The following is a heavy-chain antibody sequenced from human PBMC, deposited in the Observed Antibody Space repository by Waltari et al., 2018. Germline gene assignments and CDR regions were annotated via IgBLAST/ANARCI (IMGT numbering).Heavy chain of an antibody. Sequence: EVQLVESGGGLVQPGRSLRLSCAASGFTFDDYAMHWVRQAPGKGLEWVSGISWNSGSIGYADSVKGRFTISRDNAKNSLYLQMNSLRAEDTALYYCAAQVDYAAHWGQGTLVTVSS. J-gene: IGHJ1*01. CDR1: GFTFDDYA. CDR2: ISWNSGSI. V-gene: IGHV3-9*01. CDR3: AAQVDYAAH. D-gene: IGHD4-17*01.